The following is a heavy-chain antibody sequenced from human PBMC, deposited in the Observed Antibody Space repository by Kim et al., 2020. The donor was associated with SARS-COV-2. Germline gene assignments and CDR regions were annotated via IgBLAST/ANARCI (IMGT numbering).Heavy chain of an antibody. CDR3: ARDQHFAGYEQQGSWFDS. Sequence: GGSLRLSCAASGFTFSDYYMSWIRQAPGKGLEWISYISGSGSTIYYADSVKGRFTISRDNAKNSLFLRMNSLRGDDTAVYYCARDQHFAGYEQQGSWFDSWGQGSLVIVSS. V-gene: IGHV3-11*04. CDR2: ISGSGSTI. J-gene: IGHJ5*01. CDR1: GFTFSDYY. D-gene: IGHD5-12*01.